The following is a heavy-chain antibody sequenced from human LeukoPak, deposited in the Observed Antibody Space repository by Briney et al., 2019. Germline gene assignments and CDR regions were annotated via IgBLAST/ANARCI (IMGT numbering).Heavy chain of an antibody. Sequence: SVKVSCKASGGTFSSYAISWVRQAPGQGLEWMGGIIPIFGTANYAQKFQGRVTITADKSTSTAYMELSSLKSEDTAVYYCARETIWDKGSYGYWGQGTLVTVSS. V-gene: IGHV1-69*06. CDR2: IIPIFGTA. CDR1: GGTFSSYA. CDR3: ARETIWDKGSYGY. D-gene: IGHD1-26*01. J-gene: IGHJ4*02.